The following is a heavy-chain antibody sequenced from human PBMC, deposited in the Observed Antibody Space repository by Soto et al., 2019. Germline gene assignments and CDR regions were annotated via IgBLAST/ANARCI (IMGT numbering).Heavy chain of an antibody. CDR3: ARGGTPIHY. Sequence: QVQLVQSGAEVKKPGASVKVSCKASGYTFTNFGISWVRQAPGQGLEWMGWISGYNGNTNYAQNFQGRATTTTDTSTTPAYMAPRSPRSDDTAVYYCARGGTPIHYWGQGTLVTSSS. D-gene: IGHD1-26*01. CDR2: ISGYNGNT. V-gene: IGHV1-18*01. J-gene: IGHJ4*02. CDR1: GYTFTNFG.